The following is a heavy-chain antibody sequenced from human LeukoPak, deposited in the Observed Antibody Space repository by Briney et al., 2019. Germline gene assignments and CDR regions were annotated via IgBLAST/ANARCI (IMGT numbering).Heavy chain of an antibody. Sequence: SETLSLTCTVSGGSISSSSYHWGWIRQPPGKGLEWIGSIYYTGTTYYSPSLRSRLTMSVETSKNQFSLKLSSVTAADTAVYYCVRAVETTVTYYYYYGLDVWGQGTTVIVSS. CDR1: GGSISSSSYH. D-gene: IGHD4-17*01. J-gene: IGHJ6*02. CDR2: IYYTGTT. CDR3: VRAVETTVTYYYYYGLDV. V-gene: IGHV4-39*07.